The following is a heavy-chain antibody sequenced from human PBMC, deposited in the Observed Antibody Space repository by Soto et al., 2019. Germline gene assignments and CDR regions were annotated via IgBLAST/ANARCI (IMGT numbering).Heavy chain of an antibody. CDR2: IVVGSGNT. CDR1: GFTFTSSA. V-gene: IGHV1-58*01. Sequence: SVKVSCKASGFTFTSSAVQWVRQARGQRLEWIGWIVVGSGNTNYAQKFQERVTITRDMSTSTAYMELSSLRSEDTAVYYCAADNEVGASYYYSSYCMDVWGQGTTVTVSS. D-gene: IGHD1-26*01. J-gene: IGHJ6*02. CDR3: AADNEVGASYYYSSYCMDV.